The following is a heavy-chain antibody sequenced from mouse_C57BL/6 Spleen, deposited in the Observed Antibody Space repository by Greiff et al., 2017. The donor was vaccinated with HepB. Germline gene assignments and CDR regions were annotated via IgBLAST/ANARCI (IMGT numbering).Heavy chain of an antibody. D-gene: IGHD2-4*01. CDR1: GFNIKDYY. CDR2: IDPEDGDT. J-gene: IGHJ3*01. CDR3: TSLGLRRGAWFAY. Sequence: VQLQQSGAELVRPGASVKLSCTASGFNIKDYYMHWVKQRPEQGLEWIGRIDPEDGDTEYAPKFQGKATMTADTSSNPAYLQLSSLTSEDTAVYYCTSLGLRRGAWFAYWGQGTLVTVSA. V-gene: IGHV14-1*01.